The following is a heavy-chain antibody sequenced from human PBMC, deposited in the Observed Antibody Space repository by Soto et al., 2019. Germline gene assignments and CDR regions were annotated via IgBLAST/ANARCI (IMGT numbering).Heavy chain of an antibody. D-gene: IGHD5-12*01. Sequence: SGPTLVNPIQTLTLTCTFSGFSFTTAGVAVGWIRQTPGGALEWLTLIYYNDDRRFSPSLKTRLTITGDTSKNQVVLSLTNVDPGDTATYFCAHSDGGYEIIYFDFWGQGIPVTVSS. CDR2: IYYNDDR. J-gene: IGHJ4*02. CDR1: GFSFTTAGVA. CDR3: AHSDGGYEIIYFDF. V-gene: IGHV2-5*01.